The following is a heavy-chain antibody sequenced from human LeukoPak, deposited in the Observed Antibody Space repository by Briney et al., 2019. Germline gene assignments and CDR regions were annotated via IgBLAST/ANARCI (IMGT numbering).Heavy chain of an antibody. CDR1: GFIFKDLS. CDR2: IGGDNVNR. D-gene: IGHD2/OR15-2a*01. J-gene: IGHJ3*01. V-gene: IGHV3-48*01. CDR3: VLSFTSLRAVREGGGFDV. Sequence: GGSLRLSCDTSGFIFKDLSMNWVRQGPGKGLEWISYIGGDNVNRHYADSVKGRFTVSRDNAKNSHFLQMSSLRAEDTAVYYCVLSFTSLRAVREGGGFDVWGQGTMVTVSS.